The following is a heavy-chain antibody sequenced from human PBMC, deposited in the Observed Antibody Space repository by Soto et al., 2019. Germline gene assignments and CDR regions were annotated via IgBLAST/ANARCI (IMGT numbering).Heavy chain of an antibody. V-gene: IGHV3-7*01. D-gene: IGHD6-19*01. CDR1: GFTFSSYW. CDR2: IKQDGSEK. J-gene: IGHJ1*01. CDR3: ARDSSGWYQVEYFQH. Sequence: GGSLRLSCAASGFTFSSYWMSWVRQAPGKGLEWVANIKQDGSEKYYVDSVKGRFTISRDSAKNSLYLQMNSLRAEDTAVYYCARDSSGWYQVEYFQHWGQGTLVTVSS.